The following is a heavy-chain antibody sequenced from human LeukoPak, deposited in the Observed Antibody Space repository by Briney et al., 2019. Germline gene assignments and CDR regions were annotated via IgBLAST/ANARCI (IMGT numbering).Heavy chain of an antibody. J-gene: IGHJ4*02. CDR3: AKPKEMATIGDFDY. V-gene: IGHV3-30*18. CDR1: GFTFSSYG. Sequence: GGSLRLSCAASGFTFSSYGTHWVRQAPGKRLEWVAVISYDGSNKYYADSVKGRFTISRDNSKNTLYLQMNSLRAEDTAVYYCAKPKEMATIGDFDYWGQGTLVTVSS. CDR2: ISYDGSNK. D-gene: IGHD5-24*01.